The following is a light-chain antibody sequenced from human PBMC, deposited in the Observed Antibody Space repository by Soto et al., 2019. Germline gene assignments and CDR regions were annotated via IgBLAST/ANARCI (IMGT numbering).Light chain of an antibody. CDR1: QNINSH. CDR3: QQSYRSPRT. Sequence: DIQMTQSPSSLSASVGDRVTITCRASQNINSHLNWYQQKPGKAPKFLIYSASTLQSGVPSRFSGSGSGRDFTLTITSLQPEDFATYFCQQSYRSPRTFGQGTKVDMK. V-gene: IGKV1-39*01. CDR2: SAS. J-gene: IGKJ1*01.